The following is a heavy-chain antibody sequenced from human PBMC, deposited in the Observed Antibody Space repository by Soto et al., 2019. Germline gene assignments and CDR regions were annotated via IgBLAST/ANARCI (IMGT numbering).Heavy chain of an antibody. V-gene: IGHV3-23*01. CDR2: ISGNSGTT. D-gene: IGHD3-3*01. CDR3: AKGRAITVFGVITPFDS. CDR1: GFNFSNYA. J-gene: IGHJ4*01. Sequence: EVQLLESGGDFKQPGGSLRLSCEGSGFNFSNYALNWVRQAPGKRLEWVSVISGNSGTTYYAASVKGRFTISRDNSKKTRYLQMNSLRADDTAVYYCAKGRAITVFGVITPFDSWGHGTLVTVSS.